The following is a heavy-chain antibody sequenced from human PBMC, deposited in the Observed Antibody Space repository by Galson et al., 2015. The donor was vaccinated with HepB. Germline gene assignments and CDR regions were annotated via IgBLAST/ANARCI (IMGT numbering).Heavy chain of an antibody. CDR3: ARDQHGDYVERDSYYYGMDV. V-gene: IGHV3-13*04. Sequence: SLRLSCAASGFTFSSYDMNWVRQATGKGLEWVSAIGTAGDTYYADSVKGRFTISRDNAKNSLYLQMNSLRAEDTAVYYCARDQHGDYVERDSYYYGMDVWGQGTTVTVSS. J-gene: IGHJ6*02. D-gene: IGHD4-17*01. CDR1: GFTFSSYD. CDR2: IGTAGDT.